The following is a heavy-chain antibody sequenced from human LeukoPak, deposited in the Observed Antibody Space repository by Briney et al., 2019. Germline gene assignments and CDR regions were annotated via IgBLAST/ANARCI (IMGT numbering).Heavy chain of an antibody. D-gene: IGHD4-11*01. Sequence: GGSLRLSCAASGLIFRNYAMTWVRQAPRKGLEWVSTISGDGTETFYADSVKGRFTISRDNSKNTHYLQMSSLRAEDTGIYYCAKGGHYSFFDHWGQGTLVTVSS. V-gene: IGHV3-23*01. J-gene: IGHJ4*02. CDR3: AKGGHYSFFDH. CDR2: ISGDGTET. CDR1: GLIFRNYA.